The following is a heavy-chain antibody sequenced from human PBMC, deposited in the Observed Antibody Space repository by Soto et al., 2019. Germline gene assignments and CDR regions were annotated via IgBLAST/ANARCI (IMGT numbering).Heavy chain of an antibody. CDR2: IYYSGST. Sequence: SETLSLTCTVSGGSVSSGSYYWSWIRQPPGKGLEWIGYIYYSGSTNYNPSLKSRVTISVDTSKNQFSLKLSSVTAADTAVYYCASPQWLDDYWGQGTLVTAPQ. J-gene: IGHJ4*02. CDR1: GGSVSSGSYY. CDR3: ASPQWLDDY. D-gene: IGHD6-19*01. V-gene: IGHV4-61*01.